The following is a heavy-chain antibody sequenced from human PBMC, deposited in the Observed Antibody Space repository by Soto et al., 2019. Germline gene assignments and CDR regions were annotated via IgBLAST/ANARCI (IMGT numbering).Heavy chain of an antibody. CDR3: AKDIAARLFYYYGMDV. J-gene: IGHJ6*02. CDR1: GFTFEDYA. Sequence: EVQLVESGGGLVQPGRSLRLSCAASGFTFEDYAMHWVRQAPGKGLEWVSGISWSSGSIGYADSVKGRFTISRDNAKNSLYLQMNSLRTEDTALYYCAKDIAARLFYYYGMDVWGQGTTVTVSS. V-gene: IGHV3-9*01. D-gene: IGHD6-6*01. CDR2: ISWSSGSI.